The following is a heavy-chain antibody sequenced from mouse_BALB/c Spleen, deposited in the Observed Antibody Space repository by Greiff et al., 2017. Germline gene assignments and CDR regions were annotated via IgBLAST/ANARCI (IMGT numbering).Heavy chain of an antibody. D-gene: IGHD2-10*02. Sequence: EVQLQQSGPGLVTPSQSLSLTCTVTGYSITSDYAWNWIRQFPGNKLEWMGYISYSGSTSYNPSLKSRIPITRDTTKNQFFLQLNSGTTEDTATYYCARGGYGNYGGNYFDYWGQGTTLTVSS. V-gene: IGHV3-2*02. CDR3: ARGGYGNYGGNYFDY. CDR2: ISYSGST. CDR1: GYSITSDYA. J-gene: IGHJ2*01.